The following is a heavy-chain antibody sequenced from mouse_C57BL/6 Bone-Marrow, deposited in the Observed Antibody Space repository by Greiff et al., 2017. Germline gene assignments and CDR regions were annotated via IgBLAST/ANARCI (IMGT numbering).Heavy chain of an antibody. D-gene: IGHD1-1*01. Sequence: VKLVESGPELVKPGASVKISCKASGYSFTSYYIPWVKQRPGQGLEWIGWIYPGSGNTKYNEKFKGKATLTADTSSSTAYMQLSSLTSEDSAVYDCAREEDGSSLFDYWGQGTTLTVSS. CDR2: IYPGSGNT. CDR3: AREEDGSSLFDY. J-gene: IGHJ2*01. V-gene: IGHV1-66*01. CDR1: GYSFTSYY.